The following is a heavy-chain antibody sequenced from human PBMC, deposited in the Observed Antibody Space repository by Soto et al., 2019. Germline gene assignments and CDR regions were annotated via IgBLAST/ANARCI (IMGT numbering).Heavy chain of an antibody. J-gene: IGHJ4*02. V-gene: IGHV1-46*01. CDR3: AREGSYYFDSGLDL. CDR2: FNPSGDHT. CDR1: GYTFGNHY. D-gene: IGHD3-22*01. Sequence: QVQLVQSGAEVKKPGASVKVSCKASGYTFGNHYMHWVRQAPGQGLEWMGIFNPSGDHTNYAQKFQGRVTMTSDTSRSTGYMELSSLRSDDTAVYYCAREGSYYFDSGLDLWGQGTLVTVSS.